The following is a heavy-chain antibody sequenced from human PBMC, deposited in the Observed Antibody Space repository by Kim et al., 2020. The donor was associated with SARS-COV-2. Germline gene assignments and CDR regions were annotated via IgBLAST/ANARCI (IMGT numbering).Heavy chain of an antibody. Sequence: SYVGSNKYYADSVKGRFTISRDNSKNTLYLQMNSLRAEDTAVYYSMTEGYWGQGTLVTVSS. V-gene: IGHV3-30*03. CDR2: SYVGSNK. CDR3: MTEGY. J-gene: IGHJ4*02.